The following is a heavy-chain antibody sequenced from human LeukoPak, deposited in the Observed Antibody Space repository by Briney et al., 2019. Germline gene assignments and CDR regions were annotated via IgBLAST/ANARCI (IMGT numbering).Heavy chain of an antibody. CDR2: ISGSGGST. Sequence: GGSLRLSCAASGFTFSSYAMSWVRQAPGKGLEWVSAISGSGGSTYYADSVKGRFTVSRDNAKNSLYLQMNSLRAEDTAVYYCATYGDADAFDIWGQGTMVTVSS. CDR1: GFTFSSYA. V-gene: IGHV3-23*01. J-gene: IGHJ3*02. CDR3: ATYGDADAFDI. D-gene: IGHD4-17*01.